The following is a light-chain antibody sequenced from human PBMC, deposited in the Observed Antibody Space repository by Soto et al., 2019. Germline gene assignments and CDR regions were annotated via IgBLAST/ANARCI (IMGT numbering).Light chain of an antibody. J-gene: IGKJ2*01. V-gene: IGKV3-20*01. Sequence: EIVLTQSPGTLSLSPGERVTLSCRASQSVDNNYLAWYQQRPGQAPRLLIYGASSRATGTPDRFSGSGSGTDFTLTISRLEPEDFAVYYWQQYGSSTYTFGQGTKLEIK. CDR1: QSVDNNY. CDR2: GAS. CDR3: QQYGSSTYT.